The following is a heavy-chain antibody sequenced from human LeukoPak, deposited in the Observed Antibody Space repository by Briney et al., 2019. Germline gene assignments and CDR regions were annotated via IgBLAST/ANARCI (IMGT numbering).Heavy chain of an antibody. CDR1: GGSISSGSYY. CDR3: ARDVGGVDY. J-gene: IGHJ4*02. CDR2: IYTSGST. D-gene: IGHD3-10*01. V-gene: IGHV4-61*02. Sequence: SETLSLTCTVSGGSISSGSYYWSWIRQPAGKGLEWIGRIYTSGSTNYNPSLKSRVTISVDTSKNQYSLKLSSVTAADTAVYYCARDVGGVDYWGQGTLVTVSS.